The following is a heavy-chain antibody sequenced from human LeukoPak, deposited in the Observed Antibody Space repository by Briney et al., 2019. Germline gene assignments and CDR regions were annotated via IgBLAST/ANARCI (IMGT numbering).Heavy chain of an antibody. Sequence: PSETLSLTCAVYGGSFSGYYWSWIRQPPGKGLEWIGEINHSGSTNYNPSLKSRVTISVDTSKNQFSLKLSSVTAADTAVYYCARNGGNSDFGYWGQGTLVTVSS. D-gene: IGHD4-23*01. CDR2: INHSGST. V-gene: IGHV4-34*01. CDR1: GGSFSGYY. CDR3: ARNGGNSDFGY. J-gene: IGHJ4*02.